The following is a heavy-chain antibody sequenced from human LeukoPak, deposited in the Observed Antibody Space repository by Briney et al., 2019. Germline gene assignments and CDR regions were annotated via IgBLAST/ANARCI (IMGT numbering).Heavy chain of an antibody. CDR3: AKSHSNYFDY. D-gene: IGHD4-11*01. V-gene: IGHV3-33*06. J-gene: IGHJ4*02. Sequence: PGRSLRLSCAASGFTFSSYGMHWIRQAPGKGLEWVAVIWYDGSKKSYADSVKGRFTISRDNSKNTLYLQMNSLRAEDTAVYYCAKSHSNYFDYWGQGTLVTVSS. CDR2: IWYDGSKK. CDR1: GFTFSSYG.